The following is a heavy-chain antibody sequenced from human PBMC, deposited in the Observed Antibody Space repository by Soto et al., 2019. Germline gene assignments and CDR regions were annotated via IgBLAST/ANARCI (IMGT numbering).Heavy chain of an antibody. Sequence: QVQLVQSGAEVTKPGSSVKVSCKASGGTFSSYAISWVRQAPGQGLEWMGGIIPIFGTANYAPQFQGRVTITADESTSTAYMELSSLRSEDTAVYYCARDRGGSYIAGEYYFDYWGQGTLVTVSS. CDR2: IIPIFGTA. D-gene: IGHD1-26*01. CDR1: GGTFSSYA. CDR3: ARDRGGSYIAGEYYFDY. J-gene: IGHJ4*02. V-gene: IGHV1-69*01.